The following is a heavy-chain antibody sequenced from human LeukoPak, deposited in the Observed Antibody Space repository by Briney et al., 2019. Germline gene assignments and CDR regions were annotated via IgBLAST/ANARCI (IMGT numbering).Heavy chain of an antibody. D-gene: IGHD3-22*01. CDR2: IYYSGST. J-gene: IGHJ4*02. Sequence: PSETLSLTCTVSGGSISSYYWSWIRQPPGKGLEWIGYIYYSGSTNYNPSLKSRVTISVDTSKNQFSLKLSSVIAADTAVYYCARCDSSGYCHDYWGQGTLVTVSS. CDR1: GGSISSYY. CDR3: ARCDSSGYCHDY. V-gene: IGHV4-59*08.